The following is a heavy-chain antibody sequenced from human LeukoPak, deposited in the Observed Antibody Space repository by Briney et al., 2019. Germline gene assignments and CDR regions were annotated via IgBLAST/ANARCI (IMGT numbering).Heavy chain of an antibody. Sequence: GGSLRLSCAASGFTFSSYGMHWVRQAPGKGLEWVAFIRYDGSDKYYADSVKGRFTISRDNSKNTLYLQMNSLRAEDTAVYYCAKDRPFIAAVTYFDYWGQGTLVTVSS. D-gene: IGHD6-13*01. V-gene: IGHV3-30*02. J-gene: IGHJ4*02. CDR3: AKDRPFIAAVTYFDY. CDR2: IRYDGSDK. CDR1: GFTFSSYG.